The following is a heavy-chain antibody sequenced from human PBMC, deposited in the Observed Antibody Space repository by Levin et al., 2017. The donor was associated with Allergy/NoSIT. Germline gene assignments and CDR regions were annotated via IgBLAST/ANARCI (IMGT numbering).Heavy chain of an antibody. Sequence: SVKVSCKASGGTFSSYAISWVRQAPGQGLEWMGGIIPIFGTANYAQKFQGRVTITADESTSTAYMELSSLRSEDTAVYYCAREAYYGSGSYYWDSKETYFDYWGQGTLVTVSS. CDR1: GGTFSSYA. J-gene: IGHJ4*02. CDR3: AREAYYGSGSYYWDSKETYFDY. CDR2: IIPIFGTA. V-gene: IGHV1-69*13. D-gene: IGHD3-10*01.